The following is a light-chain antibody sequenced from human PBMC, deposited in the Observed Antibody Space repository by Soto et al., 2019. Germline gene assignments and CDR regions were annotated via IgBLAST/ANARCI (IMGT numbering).Light chain of an antibody. CDR1: QGVNSF. V-gene: IGKV1-9*01. CDR3: QQLNRFPIT. J-gene: IGKJ5*01. Sequence: DIQLTQSPSFLSTSVGDRVTITCRASQGVNSFLAWYQRKPGKAPRLLIYAASTLQSGVPPRFSGSGSGTEFSLTISGLQPEDFGTYYCQQLNRFPITFGQGTRWRL. CDR2: AAS.